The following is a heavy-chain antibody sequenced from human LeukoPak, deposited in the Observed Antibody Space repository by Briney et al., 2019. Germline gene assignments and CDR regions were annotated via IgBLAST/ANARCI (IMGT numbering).Heavy chain of an antibody. CDR2: IYYSGST. CDR1: GGSISSYY. J-gene: IGHJ2*01. CDR3: ARVGSGWYRGYWYFDL. D-gene: IGHD6-19*01. Sequence: SETLSLTCTVSGGSISSYYWSWIRQPPGKGLEWIGYIYYSGSTNYNPSLKSRVTISVDTSKNQFSLKLSSVTAADTAVYYCARVGSGWYRGYWYFDLWGRGTLVTVSS. V-gene: IGHV4-59*01.